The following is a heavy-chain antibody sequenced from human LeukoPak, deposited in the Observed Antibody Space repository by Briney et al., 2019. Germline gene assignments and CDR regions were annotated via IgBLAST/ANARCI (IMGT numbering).Heavy chain of an antibody. CDR1: GFTFSNAW. Sequence: KPGGSLRLSCVASGFTFSNAWMNWVRQAPGKGLEWVGRIKSKSDGGTTDYAAPVKGKFTISRDDSKNTLYLQMNSLRAEDTAVYYCATDWAGEFYYDTSGQKWPHGAGDIWGQGTMVTVSS. D-gene: IGHD3-22*01. J-gene: IGHJ3*02. CDR3: ATDWAGEFYYDTSGQKWPHGAGDI. CDR2: IKSKSDGGTT. V-gene: IGHV3-15*01.